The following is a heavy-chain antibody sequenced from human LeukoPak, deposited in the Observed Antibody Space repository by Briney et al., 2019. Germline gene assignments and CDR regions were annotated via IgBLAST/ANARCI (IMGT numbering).Heavy chain of an antibody. J-gene: IGHJ5*02. D-gene: IGHD2-2*01. CDR3: AKDLRRDPANWLDP. V-gene: IGHV3-23*01. CDR1: GFTFSSYA. CDR2: ISGSGGST. Sequence: GGSLRLSCAASGFTFSSYAMSWVRQAPGKGLEWVSAISGSGGSTYYADSVKGRFTISRDNSKNALYLQMNSLRAEDTAVYYCAKDLRRDPANWLDPWGQGTLVTVSS.